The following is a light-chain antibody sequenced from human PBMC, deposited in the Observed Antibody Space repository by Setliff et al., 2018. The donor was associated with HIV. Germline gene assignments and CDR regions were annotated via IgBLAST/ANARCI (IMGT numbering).Light chain of an antibody. V-gene: IGLV2-14*03. CDR2: GVT. J-gene: IGLJ2*01. Sequence: SVLTQPPSVSGSPGQSVTISCTGTSNDVGGHNYVSWYQQYPGKAPTLLIFGVTNRPAGVSFRFGGSKSGNTASLTISGLQAEDEADYYCSSYRSINTFVFGGGTKVTVL. CDR1: SNDVGGHNY. CDR3: SSYRSINTFV.